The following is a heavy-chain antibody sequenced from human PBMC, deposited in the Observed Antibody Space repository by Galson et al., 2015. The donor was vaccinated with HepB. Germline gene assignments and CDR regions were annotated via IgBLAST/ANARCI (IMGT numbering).Heavy chain of an antibody. V-gene: IGHV3-30-3*01. CDR1: GFTFSSHA. CDR2: ISYDGTYK. CDR3: GRGTRREYQLLSAYYYMDV. J-gene: IGHJ6*03. Sequence: SLRLSCAASGFTFSSHAMHWVRQAPGKGLEWVAVISYDGTYKYYADSVKGRFTLSRDNSKKTFHLHMSGLRPDDTAMYYCGRGTRREYQLLSAYYYMDVWGTGTTVTVSS. D-gene: IGHD2-2*01.